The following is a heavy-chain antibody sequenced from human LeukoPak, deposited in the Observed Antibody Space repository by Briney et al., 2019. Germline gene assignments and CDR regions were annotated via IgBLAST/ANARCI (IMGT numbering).Heavy chain of an antibody. V-gene: IGHV4-34*01. D-gene: IGHD3-10*01. CDR3: ASVAGDAFDI. Sequence: SETLSLTCAVYGGSFSGYYWSWIRQPPGKGLEWIGEINHSGSTNYNPSLKSRVTISVDTSKNQFSLKLSSVTAADTAVYYCASVAGDAFDIWGQGTMVTVSS. CDR2: INHSGST. J-gene: IGHJ3*02. CDR1: GGSFSGYY.